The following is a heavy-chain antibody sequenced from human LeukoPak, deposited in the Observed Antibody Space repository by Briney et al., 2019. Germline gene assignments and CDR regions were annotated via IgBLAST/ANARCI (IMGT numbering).Heavy chain of an antibody. Sequence: GGSLRLSCAASGFTFSSYEMNWVRQAPGKGLEWASYISSSGSTIYYADSVKGRFTISRDNAKNSLYLQMNSLRVEDTAVYYCARCTTGRTFGSLREIKRSREIDYWGQGTLVTASS. D-gene: IGHD1-1*01. CDR3: ARCTTGRTFGSLREIKRSREIDY. CDR1: GFTFSSYE. V-gene: IGHV3-48*03. J-gene: IGHJ4*02. CDR2: ISSSGSTI.